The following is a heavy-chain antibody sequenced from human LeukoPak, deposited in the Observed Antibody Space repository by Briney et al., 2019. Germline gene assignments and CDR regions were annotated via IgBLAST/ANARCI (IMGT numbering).Heavy chain of an antibody. CDR2: IYSGGST. CDR3: ARSPNYKGYFDY. J-gene: IGHJ4*02. D-gene: IGHD3-10*01. Sequence: GGSLRLSCAASGFTVSSNYMSWVRQAPGKGLEWVSVIYSGGSTYYADSVKGRFTISRDNAKNSLYLQMNSLRAEDTAAYYCARSPNYKGYFDYWGQGTLVTVSS. CDR1: GFTVSSNY. V-gene: IGHV3-53*01.